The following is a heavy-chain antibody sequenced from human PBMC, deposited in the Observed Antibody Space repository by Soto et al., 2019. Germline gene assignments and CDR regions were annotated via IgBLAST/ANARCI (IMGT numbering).Heavy chain of an antibody. CDR1: GFTFSSYA. J-gene: IGHJ4*02. CDR3: VKEEGDNSGYYPEIFYYFDY. Sequence: GGSLRLSCSASGFTFSSYAMYWVRQAPGKGLEYVSSISSNGGTTYYADSVKGRFTISRDNSKNTLSLQMSGLRAEDTALYYCVKEEGDNSGYYPEIFYYFDYWGQGTLVTVSS. V-gene: IGHV3-64D*08. D-gene: IGHD3-22*01. CDR2: ISSNGGTT.